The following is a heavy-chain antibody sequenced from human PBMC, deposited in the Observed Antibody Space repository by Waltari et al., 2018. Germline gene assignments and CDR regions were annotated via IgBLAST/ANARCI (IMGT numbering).Heavy chain of an antibody. Sequence: EVHLVESGGGLVQPGGSLRLSCAASGFTFSTHNMGWLRQAPGMGLGWFSINDVSTGASHYGGAVKGRFSISRDNPKNTLYLQMNSLRAEDTAVYYCAKGGIEARLTDYGGQGTLVTVSS. CDR1: GFTFSTHN. D-gene: IGHD5-12*01. CDR2: NDVSTGAS. V-gene: IGHV3-23*04. J-gene: IGHJ4*02. CDR3: AKGGIEARLTDY.